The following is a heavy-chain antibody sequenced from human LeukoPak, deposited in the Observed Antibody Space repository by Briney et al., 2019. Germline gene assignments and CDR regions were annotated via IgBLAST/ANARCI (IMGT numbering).Heavy chain of an antibody. J-gene: IGHJ4*02. CDR3: ARLSKGRYFDYIFDY. CDR1: GGSVSSFSYY. CDR2: IYYSGST. Sequence: PSETLSLTCSVSGGSVSSFSYYWGWIRQPPGKGLEWIGNIYYSGSTYFNPSLKSRLTMSVDKSKNQFYLEMSSVTAADTAVYYCARLSKGRYFDYIFDYWGQGALVTVSS. V-gene: IGHV4-39*01. D-gene: IGHD3-9*01.